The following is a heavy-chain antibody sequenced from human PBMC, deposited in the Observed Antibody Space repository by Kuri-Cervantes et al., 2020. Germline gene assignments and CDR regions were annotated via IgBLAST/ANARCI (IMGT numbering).Heavy chain of an antibody. D-gene: IGHD2-15*01. Sequence: ASVKGSCKDSGYTFTRYDINWVRQATGQGLEWMGWMNPNSGNTGYAQKFQGRVTMTRNTSISTAYMELSSLRTEDTAVYYCAREYCSGGSCYETDAVDIWGQGTMVTVSS. CDR1: GYTFTRYD. CDR3: AREYCSGGSCYETDAVDI. J-gene: IGHJ3*02. CDR2: MNPNSGNT. V-gene: IGHV1-8*01.